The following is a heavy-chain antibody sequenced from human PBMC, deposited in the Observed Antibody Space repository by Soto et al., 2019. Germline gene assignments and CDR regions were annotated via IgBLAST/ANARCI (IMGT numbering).Heavy chain of an antibody. Sequence: GGSLRLSCAASGFTFTAFGLHWVRQAPGKGLEWVGLISFDGTTKYFADSVKGRFTISGDNSRNTLYLQMNSLRADDTAAYYCARDSITRLSYDIPGMDVWGQGTTVTVSS. CDR3: ARDSITRLSYDIPGMDV. CDR1: GFTFTAFG. D-gene: IGHD3-22*01. J-gene: IGHJ6*02. V-gene: IGHV3-30-3*01. CDR2: ISFDGTTK.